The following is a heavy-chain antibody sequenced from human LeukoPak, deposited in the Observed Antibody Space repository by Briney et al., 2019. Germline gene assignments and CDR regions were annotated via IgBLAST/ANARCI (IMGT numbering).Heavy chain of an antibody. Sequence: ASVKVSCKVSGYTLTELSMHWVRQAPGKGLEWMGGFDPEDGETIYAQKFQGRVTMTEDTSTDTANMELSSLRSEDTAVYYCATSPRRVPSYYDILPFGYWGQGTLVTVSS. J-gene: IGHJ4*02. D-gene: IGHD3-9*01. V-gene: IGHV1-24*01. CDR2: FDPEDGET. CDR1: GYTLTELS. CDR3: ATSPRRVPSYYDILPFGY.